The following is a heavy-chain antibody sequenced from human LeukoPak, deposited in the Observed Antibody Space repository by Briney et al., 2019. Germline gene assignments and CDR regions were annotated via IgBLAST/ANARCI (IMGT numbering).Heavy chain of an antibody. CDR3: AREGRLGELSFSDY. CDR1: GYTFTSYG. V-gene: IGHV1-18*01. CDR2: ISAYNGNT. J-gene: IGHJ4*02. D-gene: IGHD3-16*02. Sequence: GASVKVSCKASGYTFTSYGISWVRQAPGQGLEWMGWISAYNGNTNYTQKLQGRVTMSTDTSTSTAHMELRSLRSDDTAVYYCAREGRLGELSFSDYWGQGTLVTVSS.